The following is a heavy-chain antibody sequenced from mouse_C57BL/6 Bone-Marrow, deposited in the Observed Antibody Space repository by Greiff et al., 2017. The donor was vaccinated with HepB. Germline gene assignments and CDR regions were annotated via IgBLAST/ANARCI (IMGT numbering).Heavy chain of an antibody. Sequence: QVQLQQSGAELMKPGASVKLSCKATGYTFTGYWIEWVKQRPGHGLEWIGEILPGSGSTNYNEKFKGKATFTADTSSNTAYMQLSSLTTADSAIYYCARRDSRWYFDVWGTGTTVTVSS. J-gene: IGHJ1*03. CDR2: ILPGSGST. CDR1: GYTFTGYW. CDR3: ARRDSRWYFDV. D-gene: IGHD3-3*01. V-gene: IGHV1-9*01.